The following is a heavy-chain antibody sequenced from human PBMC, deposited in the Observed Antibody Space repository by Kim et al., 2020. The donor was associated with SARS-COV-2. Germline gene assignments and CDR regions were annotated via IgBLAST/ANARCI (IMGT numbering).Heavy chain of an antibody. CDR1: GGSFSGYY. J-gene: IGHJ6*02. CDR2: INHSGST. CDR3: ARGYGSGSFRSGPSSHPLDYRMDV. D-gene: IGHD3-10*01. Sequence: SETLSLTCAVYGGSFSGYYWSWIRQPPGKGLEWIGEINHSGSTNYNPSLKSRVTISVDTSKNQFSLKLSSVTAADTAVYYCARGYGSGSFRSGPSSHPLDYRMDVWGQGTTVTVSS. V-gene: IGHV4-34*01.